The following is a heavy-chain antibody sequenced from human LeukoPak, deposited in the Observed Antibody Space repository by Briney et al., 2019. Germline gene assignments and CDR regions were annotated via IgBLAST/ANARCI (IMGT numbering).Heavy chain of an antibody. J-gene: IGHJ4*02. CDR2: IGGDGTDT. V-gene: IGHV3-43*02. Sequence: GGSLRLSCVVSGFTFDDYAMHWVRQAPGKGLEWVSLIGGDGTDTYYANSVKGRFTVSIDNSKKSLYLQMSSLRTEDTALYYCAKAYCGGDCYPGDYWGQGTLVTVSS. CDR1: GFTFDDYA. D-gene: IGHD2-21*02. CDR3: AKAYCGGDCYPGDY.